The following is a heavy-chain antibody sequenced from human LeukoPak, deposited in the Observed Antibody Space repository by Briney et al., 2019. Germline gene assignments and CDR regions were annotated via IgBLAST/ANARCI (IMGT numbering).Heavy chain of an antibody. CDR1: GGSISSSSYY. Sequence: SEALSLTCTVSGGSISSSSYYWGWIRQPPGKGLEWIGYIYHSGSTYYNPSLKSRVTISVDRSKNQFSLKLSSVTAADTAVYYCARSLTYYYDNSGYCDAFDIWGQGTMVTVSS. V-gene: IGHV4-39*07. CDR3: ARSLTYYYDNSGYCDAFDI. J-gene: IGHJ3*02. D-gene: IGHD3-22*01. CDR2: IYHSGST.